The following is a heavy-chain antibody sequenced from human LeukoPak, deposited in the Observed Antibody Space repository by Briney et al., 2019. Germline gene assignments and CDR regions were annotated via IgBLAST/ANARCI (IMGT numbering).Heavy chain of an antibody. J-gene: IGHJ4*02. V-gene: IGHV1-69*05. CDR3: ARDPDGYNYDAVDY. CDR1: GGTFSSYA. D-gene: IGHD5-24*01. Sequence: SVKVSCKASGGTFSSYAISWVRQAPGQGLEWMGGIIPIFGTANYAQKFQGRVTITTDESTSTAYMELSSLRSEDTAVYYCARDPDGYNYDAVDYWGQGTLVTVSS. CDR2: IIPIFGTA.